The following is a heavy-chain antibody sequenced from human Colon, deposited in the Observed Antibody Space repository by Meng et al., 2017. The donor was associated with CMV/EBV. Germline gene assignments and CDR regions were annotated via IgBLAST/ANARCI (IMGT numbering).Heavy chain of an antibody. CDR2: IIQNDEK. D-gene: IGHD6-13*01. J-gene: IGHJ4*02. CDR1: GFSLLNARMG. CDR3: AGGSSYFGISY. V-gene: IGHV2-26*01. Sequence: SGLTLVKPTETLTLTCTVSGFSLLNARMGVSWIRQPPGKALEWLAHIIQNDEKSYSTSLKSRLTISKDTSKSQVVLTMTNVDPEDTATYYCAGGSSYFGISYWGQGTLVTVSS.